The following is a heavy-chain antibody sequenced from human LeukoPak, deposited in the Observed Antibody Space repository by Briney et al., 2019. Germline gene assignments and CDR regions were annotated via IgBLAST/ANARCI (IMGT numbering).Heavy chain of an antibody. V-gene: IGHV1-69*13. CDR1: GGTFSSYA. CDR3: ASVEDHGSGYFDY. D-gene: IGHD3-10*01. CDR2: IIPIFGTA. J-gene: IGHJ4*02. Sequence: SVTVSCKASGGTFSSYAIRWVRQAPGQGLEWMGGIIPIFGTANYAQKFQGRVTITADESTSTAYMELSSLRSEDTAVYYCASVEDHGSGYFDYWGQGTLVTVSS.